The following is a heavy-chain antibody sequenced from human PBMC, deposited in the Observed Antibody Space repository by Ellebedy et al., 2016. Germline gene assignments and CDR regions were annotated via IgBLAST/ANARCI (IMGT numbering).Heavy chain of an antibody. CDR3: ARAPRSCIPYRDCFQYLYFDL. V-gene: IGHV4-59*01. J-gene: IGHJ2*01. D-gene: IGHD2-21*02. CDR1: GGSISSYY. Sequence: SETLSLXCTVSGGSISSYYWSWIRQPPGKGLEWIGYIYYSGSTNYNPSLKSRVTISVDTSKNQFSLKLSSVTAADTAVYYCARAPRSCIPYRDCFQYLYFDLWGRGTLVTVSS. CDR2: IYYSGST.